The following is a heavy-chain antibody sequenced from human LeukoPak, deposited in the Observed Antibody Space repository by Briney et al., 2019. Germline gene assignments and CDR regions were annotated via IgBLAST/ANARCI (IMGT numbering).Heavy chain of an antibody. CDR3: ARDSWEPYFDY. Sequence: GGSLRLSCAASGFTFSSYWMSWVRQAPGKGLEWVANIKQDGSEKYYVDSVKGRFTISRDNAKNSLYLRMNSLRAEDTAVYYCARDSWEPYFDYWGQGTLVTVSS. CDR1: GFTFSSYW. D-gene: IGHD1-26*01. CDR2: IKQDGSEK. J-gene: IGHJ4*02. V-gene: IGHV3-7*01.